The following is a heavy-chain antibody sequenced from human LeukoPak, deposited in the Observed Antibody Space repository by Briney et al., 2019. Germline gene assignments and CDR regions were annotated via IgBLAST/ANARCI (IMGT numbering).Heavy chain of an antibody. V-gene: IGHV4-61*02. CDR3: ARDGYYGSGAPDY. Sequence: PSQTLSLTCSVSGGSISSGSYYWSWIRQPAGKGLEWIGRIYTSGSINYNPSLKSRVTISVDTSKNQFSLKLSSVTAADTAVYYCARDGYYGSGAPDYWGQGTLVTVSS. CDR1: GGSISSGSYY. D-gene: IGHD3-10*01. CDR2: IYTSGSI. J-gene: IGHJ4*02.